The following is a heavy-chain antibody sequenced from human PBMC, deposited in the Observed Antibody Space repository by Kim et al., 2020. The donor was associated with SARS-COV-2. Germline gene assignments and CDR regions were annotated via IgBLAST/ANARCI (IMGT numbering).Heavy chain of an antibody. J-gene: IGHJ1*01. CDR1: GFSVRNYW. CDR3: SRDTFGSEDR. CDR2: VNEDGRTT. D-gene: IGHD3-10*01. Sequence: GGSLRLSCAASGFSVRNYWMHWVRQRPGEGLDWVARVNEDGRTTTHAGSVKGRFTISKDSAKNTLFLHMNSLRAEDTAVYFCSRDTFGSEDRWGQGTLGT. V-gene: IGHV3-74*01.